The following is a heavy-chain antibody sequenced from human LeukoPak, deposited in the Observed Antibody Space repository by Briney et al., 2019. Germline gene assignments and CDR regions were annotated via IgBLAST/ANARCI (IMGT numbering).Heavy chain of an antibody. J-gene: IGHJ2*01. CDR1: GYTFTSYG. CDR3: ARVTYYNDSSGRYFDL. Sequence: ASVKVSCKASGYTFTSYGISWARQAPGQGLEWMGWISACNGNTNYAQKLQGRVTMTTDTSTSTAYMELRSLRSDDTAVYYCARVTYYNDSSGRYFDLWGRGTLVTVSS. CDR2: ISACNGNT. V-gene: IGHV1-18*01. D-gene: IGHD3-22*01.